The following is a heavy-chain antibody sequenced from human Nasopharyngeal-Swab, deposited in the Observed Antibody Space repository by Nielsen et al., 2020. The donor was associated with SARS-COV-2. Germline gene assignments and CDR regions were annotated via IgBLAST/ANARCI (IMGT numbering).Heavy chain of an antibody. CDR3: ARWLPTPDY. CDR2: IYYSGST. V-gene: IGHV4-39*01. J-gene: IGHJ4*02. Sequence: SETLSLTCTVSGGSISSSSYYWGWIRQPPGKGLEWIGSIYYSGSTYYNPSLKSRVTISVDTSKNQFSLKLSSVTAADTAVYYCARWLPTPDYWGQGTLVTVPS. D-gene: IGHD5-12*01. CDR1: GGSISSSSYY.